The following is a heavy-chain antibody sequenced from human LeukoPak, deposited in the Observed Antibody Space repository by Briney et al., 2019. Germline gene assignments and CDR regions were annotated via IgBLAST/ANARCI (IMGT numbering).Heavy chain of an antibody. Sequence: GGSLRLSCAASGFTFSSYDMHWVRQATGKGLEWVSVITTAGDTYYPGSVKGRFTISRENAKNSFYLQMNSLRAGDTAVYYCALSYGRGLNYYYGMDVWGQGTTVTVSS. CDR3: ALSYGRGLNYYYGMDV. V-gene: IGHV3-13*01. CDR2: ITTAGDT. J-gene: IGHJ6*02. D-gene: IGHD3-16*01. CDR1: GFTFSSYD.